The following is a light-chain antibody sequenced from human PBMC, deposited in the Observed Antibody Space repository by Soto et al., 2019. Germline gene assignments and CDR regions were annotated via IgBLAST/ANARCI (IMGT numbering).Light chain of an antibody. Sequence: EIVMTQSPATLSVSPGERATLSCRASQSVGSKLAWYQQKPGQAPRLLVFLASTRATGIPARFSGSGSGTEFTLSISSLQSEDFALYYCQQYTNWPPITFGQGTRLEIK. CDR2: LAS. V-gene: IGKV3-15*01. CDR3: QQYTNWPPIT. CDR1: QSVGSK. J-gene: IGKJ5*01.